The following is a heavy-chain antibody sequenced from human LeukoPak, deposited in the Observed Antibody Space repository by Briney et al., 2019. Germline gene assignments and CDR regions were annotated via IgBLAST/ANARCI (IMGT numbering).Heavy chain of an antibody. J-gene: IGHJ4*02. CDR3: ARDGDTAMALYYFDY. CDR1: GFTFSNFW. D-gene: IGHD5-18*01. Sequence: GGSLRLSCAASGFTFSNFWMTWVRQAPGKGLEWVAVIWYDGSNKYYADSVKGRFTISRDNSKNTLYLQMNSLRAEDTAVYYCARDGDTAMALYYFDYWGQGTLVTVSS. CDR2: IWYDGSNK. V-gene: IGHV3-33*08.